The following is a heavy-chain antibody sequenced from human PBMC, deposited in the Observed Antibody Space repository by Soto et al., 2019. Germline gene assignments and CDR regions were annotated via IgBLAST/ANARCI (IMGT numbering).Heavy chain of an antibody. CDR1: GGSISSGGYY. V-gene: IGHV4-31*03. Sequence: SETLSLTCTVSGGSISSGGYYWSWIRQHPGKGLEWIGYIYYSGSTYYNPSLKSRVTISVDTSKNQFSLKLSSVTAADTAAYYCARDGGALGYYYGMDVWGQGTTVTVSS. J-gene: IGHJ6*02. CDR2: IYYSGST. D-gene: IGHD2-15*01. CDR3: ARDGGALGYYYGMDV.